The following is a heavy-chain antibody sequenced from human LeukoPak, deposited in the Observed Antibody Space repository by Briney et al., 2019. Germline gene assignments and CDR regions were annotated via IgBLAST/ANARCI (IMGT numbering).Heavy chain of an antibody. J-gene: IGHJ6*02. Sequence: GESLKISCKGSGYIFTSYWISWVRQMPGKGLEWMGRIDPSDSYTNYSPSFQGHVTISADKSISTAYLQWSSLKASDTAMYYCARSLYYYGSGSYYPDGRYYYYGMDVWGQGTTVTVSS. V-gene: IGHV5-10-1*01. CDR3: ARSLYYYGSGSYYPDGRYYYYGMDV. D-gene: IGHD3-10*01. CDR2: IDPSDSYT. CDR1: GYIFTSYW.